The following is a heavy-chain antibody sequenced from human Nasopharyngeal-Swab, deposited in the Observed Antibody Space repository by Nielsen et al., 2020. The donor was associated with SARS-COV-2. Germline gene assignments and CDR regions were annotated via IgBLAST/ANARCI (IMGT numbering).Heavy chain of an antibody. V-gene: IGHV4-61*02. J-gene: IGHJ6*03. CDR3: AREFSSSYYYYYYMDV. CDR1: GGSISSGSYY. Sequence: SETPSLTCTVSGGSISSGSYYWSWIRQPAGKGLEWIGRIYTSGSTNYNPSLKSRVTISVDTSKNQFSLKLSSVTAADTAVYYCAREFSSSYYYYYYMDVWGKGTTVTVSS. D-gene: IGHD6-6*01. CDR2: IYTSGST.